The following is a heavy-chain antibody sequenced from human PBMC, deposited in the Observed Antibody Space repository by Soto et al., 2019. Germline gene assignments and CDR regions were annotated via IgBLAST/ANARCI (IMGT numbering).Heavy chain of an antibody. CDR2: IIPIFATT. Sequence: GASVKVSCKASGGTFRSYAISWVRQAPGQGLEWMGGIIPIFATTNYARNFQGRVTITADESTSTAYMELRSLRSDDTAVYYCARGGDSSGYYSAFDIWGQGTMVTVS. CDR3: ARGGDSSGYYSAFDI. V-gene: IGHV1-69*13. CDR1: GGTFRSYA. J-gene: IGHJ3*02. D-gene: IGHD3-22*01.